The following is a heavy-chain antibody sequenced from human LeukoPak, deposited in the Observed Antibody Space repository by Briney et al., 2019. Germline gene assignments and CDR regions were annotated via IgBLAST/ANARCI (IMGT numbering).Heavy chain of an antibody. D-gene: IGHD5-24*01. CDR1: GYTFTSYG. Sequence: ASVKVSCKASGYTFTSYGISWVRQAPGQGLEWMGWISAYNGNTNYAQKLQGRVTMTTDTSTSTAYMELRSLRSDDTAVYYCARTSIEMATIHWGIFDYWGQGTLVTVSS. J-gene: IGHJ4*02. CDR2: ISAYNGNT. V-gene: IGHV1-18*01. CDR3: ARTSIEMATIHWGIFDY.